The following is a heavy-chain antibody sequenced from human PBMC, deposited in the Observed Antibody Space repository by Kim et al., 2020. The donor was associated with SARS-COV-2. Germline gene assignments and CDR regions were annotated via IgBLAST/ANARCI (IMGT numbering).Heavy chain of an antibody. D-gene: IGHD5-18*01. V-gene: IGHV3-30*02. Sequence: YADSVKGRFTISRDNSKNTLYLQMNSLRAEDTAVYYCAKDLGYARYYFDYWGQGTLVTVSS. J-gene: IGHJ4*02. CDR3: AKDLGYARYYFDY.